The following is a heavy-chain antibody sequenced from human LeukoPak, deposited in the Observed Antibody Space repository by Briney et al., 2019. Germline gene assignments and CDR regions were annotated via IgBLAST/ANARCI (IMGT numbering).Heavy chain of an antibody. V-gene: IGHV1-18*01. D-gene: IGHD6-19*01. CDR2: ISAYNGNT. CDR3: AILKSSGWYYNWFDP. CDR1: GYTFTSYG. Sequence: ASVKVSCKASGYTFTSYGISWVRQAPGQGLEWMGWISAYNGNTNYAQKLQGRVTMTTDTSTSTAYMELRSLRSDDTAVYYCAILKSSGWYYNWFDPWGQGTLVTVSS. J-gene: IGHJ5*02.